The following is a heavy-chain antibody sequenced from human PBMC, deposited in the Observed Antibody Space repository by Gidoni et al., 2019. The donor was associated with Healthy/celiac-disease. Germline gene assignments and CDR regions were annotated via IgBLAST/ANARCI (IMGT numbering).Heavy chain of an antibody. D-gene: IGHD4-4*01. CDR2: INPSGGST. CDR3: AREDYSNWGAFDI. J-gene: IGHJ3*02. Sequence: QVQLVQSGAEVKKPGASVKVSCKASGYTVTSYYLHWVRQAPGQGLEWMGIINPSGGSTSYAQKFQGRVTMTRDTSTSTVYMELSSLRSEDTAVYYCAREDYSNWGAFDIWGQGTMVTVSS. V-gene: IGHV1-46*01. CDR1: GYTVTSYY.